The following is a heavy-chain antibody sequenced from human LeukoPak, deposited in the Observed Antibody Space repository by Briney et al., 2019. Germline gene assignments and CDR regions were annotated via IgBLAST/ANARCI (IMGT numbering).Heavy chain of an antibody. CDR2: ISWNSGSI. V-gene: IGHV3-9*01. J-gene: IGHJ4*02. D-gene: IGHD3-22*01. CDR3: AKDIGPYYDSSGYSV. CDR1: GFTFDDYA. Sequence: SGRSLRLSCAASGFTFDDYAMHWVRQAPGKGLEWVSGISWNSGSIGYADSVKGRFTISRDNAKNSLYLQMNSLRAEDTALYYCAKDIGPYYDSSGYSVWGQGTLVTVSS.